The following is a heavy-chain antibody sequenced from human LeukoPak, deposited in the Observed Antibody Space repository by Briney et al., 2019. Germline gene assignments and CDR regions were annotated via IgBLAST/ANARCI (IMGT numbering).Heavy chain of an antibody. D-gene: IGHD1-26*01. Sequence: ASVKVSCKASGYTFTNYYIHWVRQAPGQGLEWMGVINPSGGSTSYAQVFQGRVTMTRDRSTNTLYMDLSSLRSEDTAVYYCARVESWEHSGSSQDAFDIWGQGTMVTVSS. V-gene: IGHV1-46*01. CDR3: ARVESWEHSGSSQDAFDI. J-gene: IGHJ3*02. CDR2: INPSGGST. CDR1: GYTFTNYY.